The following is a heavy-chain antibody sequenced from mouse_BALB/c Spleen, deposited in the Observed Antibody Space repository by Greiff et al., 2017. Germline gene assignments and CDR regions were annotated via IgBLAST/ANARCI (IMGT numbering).Heavy chain of an antibody. V-gene: IGHV3-6*02. Sequence: DVQLQESGPGLVKPSQSLSLTCSVTGYSITSGYYWNWIRQFPGNKLEWMGYISYDGSNNYNPSLKNRISITRDTSKNQFFLKLNSVTTEDTATYYCASRDGNYYYFDYWGQGTTLTVSS. CDR2: ISYDGSN. D-gene: IGHD2-1*01. J-gene: IGHJ2*01. CDR1: GYSITSGYY. CDR3: ASRDGNYYYFDY.